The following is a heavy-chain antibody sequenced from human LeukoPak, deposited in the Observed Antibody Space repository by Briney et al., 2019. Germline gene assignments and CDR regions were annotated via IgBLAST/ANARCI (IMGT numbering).Heavy chain of an antibody. CDR1: GFTFSSYA. D-gene: IGHD3-3*01. V-gene: IGHV3-23*01. CDR3: ARTYDFWSGYYNSPRLDYYYGMDV. CDR2: ISGSGGST. Sequence: GGSLRLSCAASGFTFSSYAMSWVRQAPGKGLEWVSAISGSGGSTYYADSVKGRFTISRDNSKNTLYLQMNSLRAEDTAVYYCARTYDFWSGYYNSPRLDYYYGMDVWGQGTTVTVFS. J-gene: IGHJ6*02.